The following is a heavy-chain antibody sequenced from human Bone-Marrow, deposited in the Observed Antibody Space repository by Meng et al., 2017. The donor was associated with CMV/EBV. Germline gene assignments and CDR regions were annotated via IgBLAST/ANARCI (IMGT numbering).Heavy chain of an antibody. Sequence: SETLSLTCAVYGGSFSGYHWSWIRQPPGKGLEWIGEINHSGNTDSKASPKSRVTMSLDTSKNHFSLKLHSVTAADTAVYYCARGLPSDSTSWYLKVWPTKWFDPWGRGTLVTVSS. CDR1: GGSFSGYH. CDR3: ARGLPSDSTSWYLKVWPTKWFDP. CDR2: INHSGNT. J-gene: IGHJ5*02. D-gene: IGHD6-13*01. V-gene: IGHV4-34*01.